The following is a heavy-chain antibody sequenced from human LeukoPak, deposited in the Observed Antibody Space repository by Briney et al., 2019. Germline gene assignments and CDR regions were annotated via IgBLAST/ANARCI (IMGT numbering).Heavy chain of an antibody. CDR1: GFTFSSYE. Sequence: GGSLRLSCAAPGFTFSSYEMNWVRQAPGKGLEWVSYISSSGSTIYYADSVKGRFTISRDNAKNSLYLQMNSLRAEDTAVYYCARVLYRTGLNYYYYMDVWGKGTTVTVSS. D-gene: IGHD3/OR15-3a*01. V-gene: IGHV3-48*03. CDR2: ISSSGSTI. CDR3: ARVLYRTGLNYYYYMDV. J-gene: IGHJ6*03.